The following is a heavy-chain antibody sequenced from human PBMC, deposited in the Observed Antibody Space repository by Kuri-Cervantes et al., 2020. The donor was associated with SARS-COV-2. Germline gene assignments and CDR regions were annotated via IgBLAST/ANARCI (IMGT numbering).Heavy chain of an antibody. CDR2: IYYSGST. CDR3: ARVGHHFSTDFWSGYREASNWFDP. CDR1: GGSISSSISSSSYY. J-gene: IGHJ5*02. Sequence: SETLSLTCTVSGGSISSSISSSSYYWGWIRQPPGKGLEWIGSIYYSGSTYYNPSLKSRVTISVDTSKNQFSLKLSSVTAADTAVYYCARVGHHFSTDFWSGYREASNWFDPWGQGTLVTVSS. V-gene: IGHV4-39*07. D-gene: IGHD3-3*01.